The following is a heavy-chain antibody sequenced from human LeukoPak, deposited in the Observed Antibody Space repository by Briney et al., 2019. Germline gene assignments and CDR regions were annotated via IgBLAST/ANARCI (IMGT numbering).Heavy chain of an antibody. D-gene: IGHD3-3*01. CDR3: AGPPWSALH. J-gene: IGHJ1*01. CDR1: GFPFSTYW. V-gene: IGHV3-74*01. Sequence: PGGSLRLSCAASGFPFSTYWMHWVRQVPGKGLVWVSRINSDGSSTNYADSVKGRFTISRDNAKNTLYLQMNGLRAEDTAVYYCAGPPWSALHWGQGTLVTVSS. CDR2: INSDGSST.